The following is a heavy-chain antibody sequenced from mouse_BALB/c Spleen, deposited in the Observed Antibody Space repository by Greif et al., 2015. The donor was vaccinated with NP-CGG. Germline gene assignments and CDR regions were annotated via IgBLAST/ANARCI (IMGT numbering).Heavy chain of an antibody. Sequence: VQLQQSGPGLVAPSQSLSITCTVSGFSLTSYGVHWVRQPPGKGLEWLGVIWAGGSTNYNSALLSRLSISKDNSKSXVCIKMNSLRTDDTAMYYCAREGGGYYFAYWGQGTLFTVSA. CDR1: GFSLTSYG. D-gene: IGHD2-3*01. CDR2: IWAGGST. J-gene: IGHJ3*01. CDR3: AREGGGYYFAY. V-gene: IGHV2-9*02.